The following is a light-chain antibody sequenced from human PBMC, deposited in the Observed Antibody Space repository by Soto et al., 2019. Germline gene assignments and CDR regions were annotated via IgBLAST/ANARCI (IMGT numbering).Light chain of an antibody. J-gene: IGKJ1*01. CDR1: QSISKY. CDR3: QQSYNVFSGT. Sequence: DFQMTQSPSSLSASIGDRVTITCRASQSISKYLNWYQQKLGKAPKLLIYAASHLQRGVPSRFRGSGSGTDFTLTISSLQPEDFATYYCQQSYNVFSGTFGQGTKVEIK. V-gene: IGKV1-39*01. CDR2: AAS.